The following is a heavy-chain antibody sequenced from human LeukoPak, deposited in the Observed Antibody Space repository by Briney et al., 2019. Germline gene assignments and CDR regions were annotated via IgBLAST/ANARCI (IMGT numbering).Heavy chain of an antibody. CDR3: ASTNHNPSIQSRVTISVDTSKNQFYLKLSSVTAADTAVYYCARQRKPSGYRTPNWFDP. CDR1: GGSISSHY. CDR2: IYYSGST. V-gene: IGHV4-59*11. D-gene: IGHD3-10*01. J-gene: IGHJ5*02. Sequence: PSETLSLTCTVSGGSISSHYWSWIRQPPGKGLGWIGYIYYSGSTNYNPSLKSRVTISVDTSTNQFSLSLSSVTAASTSWYYSASTNHNPSIQSRVTISVDTSKNQFYLKLSSVTAADTAVYYCARQRKPSGYRTPNWFDPWGQGTLVTVSS.